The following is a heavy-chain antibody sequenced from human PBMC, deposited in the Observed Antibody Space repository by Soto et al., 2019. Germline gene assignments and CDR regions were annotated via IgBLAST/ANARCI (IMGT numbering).Heavy chain of an antibody. CDR2: IYHTGSN. CDR1: GGSISAVGHY. D-gene: IGHD1-1*01. J-gene: IGHJ4*02. Sequence: SETLSLTCSVSGGSISAVGHYWTWSRQPPGKGLEWIGSIYHTGSNYYSKSLRSRLTMSVDTYKSQFSLRVSSVTAADTAVYYCARATGTLRSRNCDYWGQGSLVTVSS. CDR3: ARATGTLRSRNCDY. V-gene: IGHV4-31*03.